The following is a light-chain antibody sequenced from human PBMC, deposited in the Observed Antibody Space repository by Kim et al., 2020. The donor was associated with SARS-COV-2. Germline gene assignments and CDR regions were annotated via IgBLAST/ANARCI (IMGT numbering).Light chain of an antibody. CDR2: FDS. CDR1: NILPQG. Sequence: PGKTANISCVGNNILPQGVHCYPQKPGQAPILVIYFDSDRPSGIPERFSGSMSGNTATLTISRVEAGDEADYYCQVWDSGSTQVVFGGGTQLTVL. J-gene: IGLJ2*01. V-gene: IGLV3-21*04. CDR3: QVWDSGSTQVV.